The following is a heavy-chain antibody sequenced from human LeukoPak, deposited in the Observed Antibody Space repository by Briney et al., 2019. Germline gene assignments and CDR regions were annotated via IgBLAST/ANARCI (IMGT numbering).Heavy chain of an antibody. CDR2: IYYSGST. D-gene: IGHD3-16*02. CDR1: GGSISSYY. V-gene: IGHV4-59*01. Sequence: SETLSLTCTVSGGSISSYYWSWIRQPPGKGLEWIGYIYYSGSTNYNPSLRSRVTISVDTSKNQFSLKLSSVTAADTAVYYCASQGYPGSLGYWGQGTLVTVSS. J-gene: IGHJ4*02. CDR3: ASQGYPGSLGY.